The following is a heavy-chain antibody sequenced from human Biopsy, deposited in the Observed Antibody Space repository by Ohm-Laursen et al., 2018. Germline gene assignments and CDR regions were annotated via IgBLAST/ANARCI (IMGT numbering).Heavy chain of an antibody. CDR2: ISDSGST. V-gene: IGHV4-59*01. J-gene: IGHJ6*02. CDR1: GDSISSYY. Sequence: TLSLTCTVSGDSISSYYWSWIRQPPGKGLEWIGYISDSGSTNSNPSLKSRVTVSVDTSKNQFSLKLTSVTAADTAVYYCARATNSTGWPYYYFYGMDVWGQGTTVTVSS. CDR3: ARATNSTGWPYYYFYGMDV. D-gene: IGHD2/OR15-2a*01.